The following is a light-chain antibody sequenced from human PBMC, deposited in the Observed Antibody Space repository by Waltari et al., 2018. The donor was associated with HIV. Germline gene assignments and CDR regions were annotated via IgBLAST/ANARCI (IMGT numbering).Light chain of an antibody. CDR1: QRLLDSTINKYC. CDR3: QLYHTTPLT. CDR2: WAC. Sequence: DIVMTQSPDSLAVSLGGRATVHCKSSQRLLDSTINKYCLAGYQQKPHQPPKILVYWACAREAWVPDRFSGGGAETTFTLTINSLKAEDVAVYYCQLYHTTPLTFGGGTRVEIK. J-gene: IGKJ4*01. V-gene: IGKV4-1*01.